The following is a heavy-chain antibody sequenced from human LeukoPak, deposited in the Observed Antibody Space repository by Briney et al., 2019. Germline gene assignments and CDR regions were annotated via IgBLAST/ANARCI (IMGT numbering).Heavy chain of an antibody. D-gene: IGHD3-10*01. CDR1: GFTFSSYA. CDR2: ISGSGGST. CDR3: AKDQAMVRAIVSGIDY. Sequence: GGSLRLSCAASGFTFSSYAMSWVRQAPGKGLELISAISGSGGSTYYADSVKGRFTISRDNSKNTLYLQMNSLRAEDTAVYYCAKDQAMVRAIVSGIDYWGQGTLVTVSS. V-gene: IGHV3-23*01. J-gene: IGHJ4*02.